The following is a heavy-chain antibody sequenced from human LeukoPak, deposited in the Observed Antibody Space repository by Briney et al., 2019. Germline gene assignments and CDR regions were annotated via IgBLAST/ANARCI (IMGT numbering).Heavy chain of an antibody. J-gene: IGHJ4*02. CDR1: GGSFSGYY. Sequence: SETLSLTCAVYGGSFSGYYWSWIRQPPGKGLEWIGEINHSGSTNYNPSLKSRVTISVDTSKNQFSLKLSSVTAADTAVYYCARDSGSYYDREYYFDYWGQGTLVTVSS. CDR3: ARDSGSYYDREYYFDY. D-gene: IGHD1-26*01. CDR2: INHSGST. V-gene: IGHV4-34*01.